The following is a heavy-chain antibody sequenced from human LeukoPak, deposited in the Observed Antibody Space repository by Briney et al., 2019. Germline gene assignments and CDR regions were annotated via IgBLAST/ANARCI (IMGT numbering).Heavy chain of an antibody. CDR3: ARLTPHSDSAGYHWHIDL. D-gene: IGHD3-9*01. CDR2: IKEDGSEI. Sequence: PAGGSLRLSCSASGFTFGSHWMSWVRQAPGKGLEWVANIKEDGSEIYYADSLRSRITVSRDNAKNSLYLQTNSLRAEDTAVYYCARLTPHSDSAGYHWHIDLWGRGTLVTVSS. CDR1: GFTFGSHW. J-gene: IGHJ2*01. V-gene: IGHV3-7*01.